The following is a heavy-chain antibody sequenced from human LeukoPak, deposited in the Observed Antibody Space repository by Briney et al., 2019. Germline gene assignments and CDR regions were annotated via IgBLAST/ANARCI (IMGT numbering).Heavy chain of an antibody. Sequence: ASVKVSCKASGGTFSSYAISWVRQAPGQGLEWMGRIIPILGIANYAQKFQGRVTITADKSTSTAYMELSSLRSEDTAVYYCAREPHPLGTNGVCCHFDYWGQGTLVTVSS. CDR3: AREPHPLGTNGVCCHFDY. V-gene: IGHV1-69*04. CDR1: GGTFSSYA. D-gene: IGHD2-8*01. CDR2: IIPILGIA. J-gene: IGHJ4*02.